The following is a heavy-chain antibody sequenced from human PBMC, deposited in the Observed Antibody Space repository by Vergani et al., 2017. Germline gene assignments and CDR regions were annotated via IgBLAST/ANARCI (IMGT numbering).Heavy chain of an antibody. Sequence: QLQLQESGSGLVKPSQTLSLTCAVSGGSISSGGYSWSWIRQPPGKGLEWIGYIYLSGSTYYNPSLKSRVTISVDRSKNQFSLKLSSVTAADTAVYYCARGYCSSTSCFNWFDPWGQGTLVTVSS. CDR3: ARGYCSSTSCFNWFDP. V-gene: IGHV4-30-2*01. CDR2: IYLSGST. D-gene: IGHD2-2*01. CDR1: GGSISSGGYS. J-gene: IGHJ5*02.